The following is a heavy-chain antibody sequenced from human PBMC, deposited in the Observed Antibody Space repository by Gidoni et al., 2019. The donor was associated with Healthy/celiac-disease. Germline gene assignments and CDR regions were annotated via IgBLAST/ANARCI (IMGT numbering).Heavy chain of an antibody. Sequence: QVQLQQWGAGLLTPSETLSLTCAVYGGSFSGYYWSWIRQPPGKGLEWIGEINHSGSTNYNPSLKSRVTIAVETSKNQFSLKLSSVTAADTAVYYCARGRRYNWNGDFDYWGQGTLVTGSS. V-gene: IGHV4-34*01. CDR2: INHSGST. CDR1: GGSFSGYY. D-gene: IGHD1-1*01. J-gene: IGHJ4*02. CDR3: ARGRRYNWNGDFDY.